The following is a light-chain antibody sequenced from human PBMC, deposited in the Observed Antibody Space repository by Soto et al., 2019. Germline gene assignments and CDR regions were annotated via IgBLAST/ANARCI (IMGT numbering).Light chain of an antibody. J-gene: IGKJ1*01. V-gene: IGKV3-20*01. CDR2: GAS. Sequence: EIVLTQSPGTLALSPGEGATLYCRASQSVSKYLAWYQQKPGQAPRLLIYGASSRATGIPDSFSGSGSGTDFTLTISRLEPEDFAVYYCQQCGGSPQTFGQGTKVEIK. CDR3: QQCGGSPQT. CDR1: QSVSKY.